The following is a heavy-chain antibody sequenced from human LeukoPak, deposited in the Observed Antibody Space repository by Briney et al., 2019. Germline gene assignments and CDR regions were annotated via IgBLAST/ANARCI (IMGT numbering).Heavy chain of an antibody. CDR3: ARGDYYDSSGRLLDD. CDR1: GGTFSSYT. V-gene: IGHV1-69*02. J-gene: IGHJ4*02. CDR2: IVPILGIA. D-gene: IGHD3-22*01. Sequence: ASVKVSCKACGGTFSSYTISWGRQAPGQGPEWMGRIVPILGIANCAQKFQGRVTITADKSTSTAYMELSSLRSEDTAVYYCARGDYYDSSGRLLDDWGQGTLVTVSS.